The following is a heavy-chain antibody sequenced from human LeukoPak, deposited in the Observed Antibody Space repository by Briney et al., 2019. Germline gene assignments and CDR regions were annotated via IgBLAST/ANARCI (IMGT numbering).Heavy chain of an antibody. CDR1: GFTFSTYA. J-gene: IGHJ4*02. V-gene: IGHV3-23*01. D-gene: IGHD4-23*01. CDR3: AKVSTVVPLVSASSSDY. CDR2: ISGNAGST. Sequence: GGSLRLSCAASGFTFSTYAMTWVRLAPGKGLEWVSAISGNAGSTYYADSVKGRFTISRDNSKNTLYLQMNSLRAEDTAVYYCAKVSTVVPLVSASSSDYWGQGTLVTVSS.